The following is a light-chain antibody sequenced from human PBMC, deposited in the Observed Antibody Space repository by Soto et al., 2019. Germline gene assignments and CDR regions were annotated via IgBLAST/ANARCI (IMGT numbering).Light chain of an antibody. J-gene: IGLJ3*02. CDR2: QVS. Sequence: QSVLTQPASVSGSPGQPITISCAGTSSDIGYYNYVSWYQQHPGKAPKLMIYQVSHRPSGVSNRFSGSKSGYTASLTISGLQAEDEADYYCTSFTSSNIWVFGGGTKLTVL. CDR3: TSFTSSNIWV. V-gene: IGLV2-14*01. CDR1: SSDIGYYNY.